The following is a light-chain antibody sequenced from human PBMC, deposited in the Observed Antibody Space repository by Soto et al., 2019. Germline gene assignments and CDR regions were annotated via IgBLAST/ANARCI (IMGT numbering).Light chain of an antibody. V-gene: IGKV1-5*03. CDR2: KAS. CDR3: QQYNVHSPWT. CDR1: QSVSTW. J-gene: IGKJ1*01. Sequence: DIQMTQSPSTLSASVGDRVTITCRASQSVSTWLAWYQQKPGKAPHLLIFKASTLESGVPSRFSGSGYGTEFTLTITSLQPDDFAPYYCQQYNVHSPWTFGQGTKVEIK.